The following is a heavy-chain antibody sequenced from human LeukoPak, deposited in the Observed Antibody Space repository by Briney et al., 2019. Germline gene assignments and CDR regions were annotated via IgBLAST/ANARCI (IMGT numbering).Heavy chain of an antibody. V-gene: IGHV3-33*06. CDR2: IWNDGSNE. J-gene: IGHJ5*02. CDR1: GFTFSHYG. CDR3: AKAAVRGLYSRNSLAP. D-gene: IGHD2-8*01. Sequence: GGSLRLSCATSGFTFSHYGMHWVRQAPAKGLEWVGVIWNDGSNEYYGDSVQGRFTISRDNAKNTLYLQMNSLRVEDTAAYYWAKAAVRGLYSRNSLAPWGEGCLVTVSS.